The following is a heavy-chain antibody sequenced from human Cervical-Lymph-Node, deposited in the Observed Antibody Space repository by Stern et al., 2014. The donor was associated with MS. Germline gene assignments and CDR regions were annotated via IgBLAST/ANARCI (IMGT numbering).Heavy chain of an antibody. Sequence: VQLVESGGGVVQPGRSLRLSCAASGFTFSSYGMHWVRQAPGKGLEWVAVISYDGSNKYYADSVKGRFTISRDNSKNTLYLQMNSLRAEDTAVYYCAKDGGNQLFDYWGQGTLVTVSS. J-gene: IGHJ4*02. CDR2: ISYDGSNK. CDR1: GFTFSSYG. D-gene: IGHD2-2*01. CDR3: AKDGGNQLFDY. V-gene: IGHV3-30*18.